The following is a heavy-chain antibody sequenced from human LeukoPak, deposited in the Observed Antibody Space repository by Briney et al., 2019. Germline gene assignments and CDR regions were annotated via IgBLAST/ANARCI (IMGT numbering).Heavy chain of an antibody. CDR3: ARVLNGYSYGYVHPDYMDV. J-gene: IGHJ6*03. D-gene: IGHD5-18*01. CDR2: MSHSGSS. CDR1: GASISSNW. V-gene: IGHV4-4*02. Sequence: SETLSLTCGVSGASISSNWWSWVRQPPGKGLEWIGEMSHSGSSYYNTSLKSRITMSIDTSKNQFSLNVNSVTAADTAVYYCARVLNGYSYGYVHPDYMDVWGKGTTVTVSS.